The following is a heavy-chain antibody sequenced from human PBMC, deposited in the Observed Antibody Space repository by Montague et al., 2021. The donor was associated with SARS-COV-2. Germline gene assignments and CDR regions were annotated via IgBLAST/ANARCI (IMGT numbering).Heavy chain of an antibody. CDR2: IKPDGGEK. CDR1: GFTFSRYW. Sequence: SLRLSCAASGFTFSRYWLSWVRQTPGKGLEWVANIKPDGGEKHYVDSXXGRFTISRDNAKNSLNLQMDSLRAEDTALYYCARDSRIVGATGGMDVWGRGTTVIVSS. CDR3: ARDSRIVGATGGMDV. J-gene: IGHJ6*02. V-gene: IGHV3-7*03. D-gene: IGHD1-26*01.